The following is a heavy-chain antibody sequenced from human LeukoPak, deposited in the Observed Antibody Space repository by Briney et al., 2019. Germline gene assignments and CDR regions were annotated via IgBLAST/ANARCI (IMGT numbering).Heavy chain of an antibody. CDR2: FDPEDGET. CDR1: GFTFSSYS. D-gene: IGHD6-6*01. V-gene: IGHV1-24*01. Sequence: GGSLRLSCAASGFTFSSYSMNWVRQAPGKGLEWMGGFDPEDGETIYAQKFQGRVTMTEDTSTDTAYMELSSLRSEDTAVYYCATVAVAARPDYYYYYYMDVWGKGTTVTVSS. J-gene: IGHJ6*03. CDR3: ATVAVAARPDYYYYYYMDV.